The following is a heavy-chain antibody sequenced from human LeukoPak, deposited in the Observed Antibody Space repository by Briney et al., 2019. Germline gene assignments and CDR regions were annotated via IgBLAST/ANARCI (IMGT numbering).Heavy chain of an antibody. Sequence: GASVKVSCKASGYTFTGYYMHWVRQPPGKGLEGMGWIKRNSGGTNYAQKFQVRVTMTSDTSISTAFMELSRLRYDDPAVYYCARLLVMQTDDTDYWGQGTLVTVSS. J-gene: IGHJ4*02. CDR2: IKRNSGGT. CDR1: GYTFTGYY. D-gene: IGHD3-16*01. V-gene: IGHV1-2*02. CDR3: ARLLVMQTDDTDY.